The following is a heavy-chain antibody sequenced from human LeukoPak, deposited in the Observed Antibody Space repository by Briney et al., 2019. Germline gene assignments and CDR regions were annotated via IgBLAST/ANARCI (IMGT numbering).Heavy chain of an antibody. V-gene: IGHV3-21*01. D-gene: IGHD5-24*01. CDR1: GFTFSSYS. CDR2: ISSSSSYI. CDR3: ARDRGEMATIPRDYYYYGMDV. J-gene: IGHJ6*02. Sequence: GGSLRLSCAASGFTFSSYSMNWVRQAPGKGLEWVSSISSSSSYIYYADSVKGRFTISRDNAKNSLYLQMNSLRAEDTAVYYCARDRGEMATIPRDYYYYGMDVWGQGTTVTVSS.